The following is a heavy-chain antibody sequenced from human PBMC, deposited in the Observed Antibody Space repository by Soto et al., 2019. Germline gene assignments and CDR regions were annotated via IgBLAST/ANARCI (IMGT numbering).Heavy chain of an antibody. CDR1: GGSFSGYY. Sequence: TSETLSLTCAVYGGSFSGYYWSWIRQPPGKGLEWIGEINHSGSTNYNPSLKSRVTISVDTSKNQFSLKLSSVTAADTAVYYCARVRKDFWSGYWDVFDYWGQGTLVTVSS. D-gene: IGHD3-3*01. V-gene: IGHV4-34*01. J-gene: IGHJ4*02. CDR3: ARVRKDFWSGYWDVFDY. CDR2: INHSGST.